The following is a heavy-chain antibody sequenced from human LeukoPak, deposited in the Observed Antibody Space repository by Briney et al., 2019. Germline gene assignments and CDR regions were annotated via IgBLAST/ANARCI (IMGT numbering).Heavy chain of an antibody. D-gene: IGHD4-17*01. CDR3: ARHDSTVTSFDF. CDR1: GYSFTSYW. V-gene: IGHV5-51*01. J-gene: IGHJ4*02. Sequence: TGESLKISCKGSGYSFTSYWVAWVRQMPGKGLEWMGIIYPGDSNPRYSPSFQGQVTISADKSITTAYLQWSSLKASDTAMYYCARHDSTVTSFDFWGQGTLVTVSS. CDR2: IYPGDSNP.